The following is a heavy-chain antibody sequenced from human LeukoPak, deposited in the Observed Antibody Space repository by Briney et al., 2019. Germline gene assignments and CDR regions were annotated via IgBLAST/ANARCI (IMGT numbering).Heavy chain of an antibody. Sequence: ASVKVSCKASANTFTDFYMHWVRQAPGQGLEWMGIFNPAGGRTSYAQKFQGRVTITRDTSTNTLYMELSSLRSEDTAVYYCATVTGGSYVPFDYWGQGTLVTVSS. CDR1: ANTFTDFY. D-gene: IGHD1-26*01. J-gene: IGHJ4*02. CDR2: FNPAGGRT. V-gene: IGHV1-46*01. CDR3: ATVTGGSYVPFDY.